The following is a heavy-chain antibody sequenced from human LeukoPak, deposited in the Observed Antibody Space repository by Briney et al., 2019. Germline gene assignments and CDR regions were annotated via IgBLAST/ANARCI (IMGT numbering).Heavy chain of an antibody. D-gene: IGHD2-15*01. V-gene: IGHV1-69*05. CDR2: IIPIFGTA. CDR3: ARAGGKQNAFDI. CDR1: GGTFSSYA. Sequence: SVKVSCKASGGTFSSYAISWVRQAPGQGLEWMGGIIPIFGTANYAQKFQGRVTITTDESTSTAYMELSSLRSEDTAVYHCARAGGKQNAFDIWGQGTMVTVSS. J-gene: IGHJ3*02.